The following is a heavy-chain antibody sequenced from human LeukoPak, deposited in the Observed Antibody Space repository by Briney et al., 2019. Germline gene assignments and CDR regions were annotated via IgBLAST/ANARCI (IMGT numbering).Heavy chain of an antibody. CDR1: GGSISSSSYY. D-gene: IGHD2-15*01. CDR3: ARGDCSGGSCYLFDY. Sequence: PSETLSLTCTVSGGSISSSSYYWGWIRQPPGKGLEWIGSIYYSGSTYYNPSLKSRVTISVDTSKNQFSLKLSSVTAADTAVYCCARGDCSGGSCYLFDYWGQGALVTVSS. V-gene: IGHV4-39*01. CDR2: IYYSGST. J-gene: IGHJ4*02.